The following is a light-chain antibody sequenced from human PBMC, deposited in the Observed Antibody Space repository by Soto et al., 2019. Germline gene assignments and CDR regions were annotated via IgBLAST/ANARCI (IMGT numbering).Light chain of an antibody. CDR2: GDT. CDR3: QSYGV. V-gene: IGLV6-57*04. CDR1: SGSIASNY. J-gene: IGLJ2*01. Sequence: NFMLTQPHSVSESRGKTVTISCTRTSGSIASNYVQWYQQRPDSAPATLIYGDTLRPSGVPDRFSGSIDSSSNSASLTISGLQIEDEADYYCQSYGVFGGRTKLTVL.